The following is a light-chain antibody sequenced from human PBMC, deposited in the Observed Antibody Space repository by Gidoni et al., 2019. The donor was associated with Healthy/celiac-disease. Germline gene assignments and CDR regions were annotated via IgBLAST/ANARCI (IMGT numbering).Light chain of an antibody. J-gene: IGKJ1*01. CDR1: QSISSY. V-gene: IGKV1-39*01. Sequence: IQITQSPSSLSASVGDRVTITCRASQSISSYLNWYQQKPGKAPKLLIYAASSLQSGVPSRFSGSGSGTDFTLTISSLQPEDFATYYCQQSYSTPRTFXQXTKVEIK. CDR2: AAS. CDR3: QQSYSTPRT.